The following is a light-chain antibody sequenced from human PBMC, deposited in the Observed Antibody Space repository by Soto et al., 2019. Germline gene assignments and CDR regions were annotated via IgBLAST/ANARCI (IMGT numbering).Light chain of an antibody. CDR1: SSDVGRYDY. V-gene: IGLV2-14*03. CDR2: DVS. J-gene: IGLJ1*01. CDR3: SSYTSSSTYV. Sequence: QSVLTQPASVSGSPGQSITISCTGTSSDVGRYDYVSWYQQHPGKAPKVMTYDVSYRPSGISNRFSGSKSGNTASLTISGLQAEDEADYYCSSYTSSSTYVFGTGTKLTVL.